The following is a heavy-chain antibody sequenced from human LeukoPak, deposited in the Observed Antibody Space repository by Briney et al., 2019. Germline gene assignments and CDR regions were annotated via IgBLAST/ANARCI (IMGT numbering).Heavy chain of an antibody. V-gene: IGHV3-53*01. D-gene: IGHD6-6*01. CDR2: IYSGGST. CDR3: ARDRYSSSSDYYYYMDV. Sequence: GGPLRLSCAASGFTFSSNYMSWVRQAPGKGLEWVSVIYSGGSTYYADSVKGRFTISRDNSENTLYLQMNSLRAEDTAVYYCARDRYSSSSDYYYYMDVWGKGTTVTVSS. CDR1: GFTFSSNY. J-gene: IGHJ6*03.